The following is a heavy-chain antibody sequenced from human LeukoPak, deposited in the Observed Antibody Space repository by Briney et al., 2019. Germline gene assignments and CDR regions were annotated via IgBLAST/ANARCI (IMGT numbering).Heavy chain of an antibody. V-gene: IGHV3-21*05. Sequence: GGSLRLSCAASGFTFSLYAMNWVRQAPGKGLEWVSYINDDSSDIHYAGSVRGRLTISRDEARKTLYLQLSSLRVEDTAVYYCARNTFQPGLIDAGGEGTLVTASS. CDR3: ARNTFQPGLIDA. CDR2: INDDSSDI. CDR1: GFTFSLYA. J-gene: IGHJ5*02. D-gene: IGHD2-2*01.